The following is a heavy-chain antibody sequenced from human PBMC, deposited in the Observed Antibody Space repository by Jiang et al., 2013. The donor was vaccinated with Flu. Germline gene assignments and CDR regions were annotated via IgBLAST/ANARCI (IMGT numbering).Heavy chain of an antibody. J-gene: IGHJ4*02. V-gene: IGHV4-61*02. D-gene: IGHD1-14*01. CDR1: GDSISSGSFY. CDR3: AKGPVGIHRSSHEY. CDR2: IYTSGTT. Sequence: GPGLVKPSQTLSLTCTFSGDSISSGSFYWSWIRRPAGKGLEWIGRIYTSGTTHYNPSLKSRVTISLDTSRNQFSLKLSSVTAADTAVYYCAKGPVGIHRSSHEYWGQGTLVTVSS.